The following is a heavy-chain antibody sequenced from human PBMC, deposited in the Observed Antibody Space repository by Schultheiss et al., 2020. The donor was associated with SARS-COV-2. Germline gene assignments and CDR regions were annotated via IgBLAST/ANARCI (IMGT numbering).Heavy chain of an antibody. CDR2: VYHSGST. D-gene: IGHD3-10*01. Sequence: SETLSLTCAVSGYSISSGYYWGWIRQPPEKGMEWIGYVYHSGSTNYNPSLKSRVAMSVDTSKNQFSLKLISVTAADTAVYYCARNVMVRGFGWFDPWGQGTLVTV. V-gene: IGHV4-38-2*01. CDR3: ARNVMVRGFGWFDP. J-gene: IGHJ5*02. CDR1: GYSISSGYY.